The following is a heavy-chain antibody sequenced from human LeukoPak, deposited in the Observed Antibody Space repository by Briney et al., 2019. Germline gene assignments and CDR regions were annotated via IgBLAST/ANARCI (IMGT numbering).Heavy chain of an antibody. Sequence: ASVKVSCKASGYTFTGYYIHWVRQAPGQGLEWMGWINPNRGDTNYAQKFQDSVTMTRDTSSSTAYMELRRLTSDDTAVYYCARSSTVTNPYYYYGTDVWGQGTTVTVSS. V-gene: IGHV1-2*02. CDR2: INPNRGDT. J-gene: IGHJ6*02. CDR3: ARSSTVTNPYYYYGTDV. CDR1: GYTFTGYY. D-gene: IGHD4-17*01.